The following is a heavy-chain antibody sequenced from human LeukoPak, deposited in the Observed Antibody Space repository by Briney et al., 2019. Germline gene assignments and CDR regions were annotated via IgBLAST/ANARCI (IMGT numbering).Heavy chain of an antibody. CDR1: GGSISSYY. CDR3: ARGRVGSSWVNFDY. V-gene: IGHV4-59*01. D-gene: IGHD6-13*01. CDR2: IYYSGST. Sequence: SETLSPTCTVPGGSISSYYWSWLRQPPGKGLEWIGYIYYSGSTNYNPSLKSRVTISVDTSKNQFSLKLSSVTAADTAVYYCARGRVGSSWVNFDYWGQGTLVTVSS. J-gene: IGHJ4*02.